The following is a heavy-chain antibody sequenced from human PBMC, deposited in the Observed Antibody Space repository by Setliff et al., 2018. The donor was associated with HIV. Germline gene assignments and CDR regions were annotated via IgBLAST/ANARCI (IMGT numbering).Heavy chain of an antibody. J-gene: IGHJ4*02. CDR3: ARQNSGYAPGPFDY. CDR2: MYSGGNT. V-gene: IGHV4-39*01. Sequence: PSETLSLTCTVSGDSIRSVSYSWGWIRQPPGKGLEWIGYMYSGGNTYYKPSLKSRVTMSVDSSKNQFSLKLSSVTAADTAVYYCARQNSGYAPGPFDYWGQGILVTVSS. D-gene: IGHD5-12*01. CDR1: GDSIRSVSYS.